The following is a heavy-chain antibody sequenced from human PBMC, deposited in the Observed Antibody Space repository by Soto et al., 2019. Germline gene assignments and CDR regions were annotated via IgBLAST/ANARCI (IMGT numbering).Heavy chain of an antibody. V-gene: IGHV4-34*01. D-gene: IGHD5-18*01. CDR3: ARGRGYSYGYPPYYYYYGMDV. Sequence: QVQLQQWGAGLLKPSETLSLTCAVYGGSFSGYYWSWIRQPPGKGLEWIGEINHSGSTNYNPSLKSRLTISVDTSKNKFSLQLISATAAAPSVYYCARGRGYSYGYPPYYYYYGMDVWGQGTTVTVSS. J-gene: IGHJ6*02. CDR1: GGSFSGYY. CDR2: INHSGST.